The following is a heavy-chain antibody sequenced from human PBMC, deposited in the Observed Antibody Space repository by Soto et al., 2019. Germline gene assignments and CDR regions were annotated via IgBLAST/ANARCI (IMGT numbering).Heavy chain of an antibody. Sequence: PSETLSLTCTASGGSISSYYWSWIRQPPGKGLEWIGYIYYSGSINYNPSLKSRVTISVDTSKNQFSLKLSSVTAADTAVYYCARAWGYYFDSWGQGTLVTVSS. CDR3: ARAWGYYFDS. J-gene: IGHJ4*02. D-gene: IGHD3-16*01. CDR2: IYYSGSI. CDR1: GGSISSYY. V-gene: IGHV4-59*01.